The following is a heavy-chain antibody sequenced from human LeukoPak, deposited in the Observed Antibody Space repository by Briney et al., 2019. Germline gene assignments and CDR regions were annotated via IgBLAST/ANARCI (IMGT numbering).Heavy chain of an antibody. D-gene: IGHD6-13*01. V-gene: IGHV4-31*03. CDR2: IYYSGST. J-gene: IGHJ5*02. CDR3: ARVIKYSSSWPRVTWFDP. Sequence: SETLSLTCTVSGGSISSGGYYWSWIRQHPGKGLEWIGYIYYSGSTNYNPSLKSRVTISVDTSKNQFSLKLSSVTAADTAVYYCARVIKYSSSWPRVTWFDPWGQGTLVTVSS. CDR1: GGSISSGGYY.